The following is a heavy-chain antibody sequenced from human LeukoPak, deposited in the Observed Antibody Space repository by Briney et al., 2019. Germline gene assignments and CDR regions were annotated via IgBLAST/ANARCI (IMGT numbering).Heavy chain of an antibody. J-gene: IGHJ4*02. V-gene: IGHV1-46*01. CDR3: ARVGRYYDSSGYYLY. D-gene: IGHD3-22*01. CDR2: INPSGGST. CDR1: GYTFTSYY. Sequence: GASVKVSCKASGYTFTSYYMHWVRQAPGQGLEWMGIINPSGGSTSYAQKFQGRVTMTRDMSTSTAYMELSSLRSEDTAVYYCARVGRYYDSSGYYLYWGQGTLVTVSS.